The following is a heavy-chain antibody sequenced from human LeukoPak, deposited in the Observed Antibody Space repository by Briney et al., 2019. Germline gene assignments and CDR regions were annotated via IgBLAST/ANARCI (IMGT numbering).Heavy chain of an antibody. V-gene: IGHV4-39*01. CDR2: IYYSGST. J-gene: IGHJ3*02. Sequence: PSETLSLTCTVSGGSISSSSYYWGWIRQPPGKGLEWIGSIYYSGSTYYNPSLKSRVTISVDTSKNQFSLKLSSVTAADTAVYYCARRGVGATTWDAFDIWGQGTLVTVSS. CDR3: ARRGVGATTWDAFDI. CDR1: GGSISSSSYY. D-gene: IGHD1-26*01.